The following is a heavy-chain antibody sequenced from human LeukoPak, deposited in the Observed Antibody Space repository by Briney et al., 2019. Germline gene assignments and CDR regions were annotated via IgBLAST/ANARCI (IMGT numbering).Heavy chain of an antibody. J-gene: IGHJ5*02. CDR2: IYYSGST. V-gene: IGHV4-59*01. D-gene: IGHD6-13*01. CDR1: GGSISSYY. CDR3: ARGDSSSWSAWFDP. Sequence: SETLSLTCTVSGGSISSYYWSWIRQPPGKGLEWIGYIYYSGSTNYNPSLKSRVTISADTSKNQFSLKLSSVTAADTAVYYCARGDSSSWSAWFDPWGQGTLVTVSS.